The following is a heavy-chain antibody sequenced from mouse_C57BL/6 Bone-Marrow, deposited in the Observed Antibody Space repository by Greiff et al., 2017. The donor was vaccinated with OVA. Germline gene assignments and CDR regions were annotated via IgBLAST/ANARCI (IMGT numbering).Heavy chain of an antibody. Sequence: EVNVVESGGGLVKPGGSLKLSCAASGFTFSSYAMSWVRQTPEKRLEWVATISDGGSYTYYPDNVKGRFTISRDNAKNNLYLQMSHLKSEDTAMYYCARENDYDTWFAYWGQGTLVTVSA. CDR3: ARENDYDTWFAY. CDR1: GFTFSSYA. CDR2: ISDGGSYT. D-gene: IGHD2-4*01. J-gene: IGHJ3*01. V-gene: IGHV5-4*01.